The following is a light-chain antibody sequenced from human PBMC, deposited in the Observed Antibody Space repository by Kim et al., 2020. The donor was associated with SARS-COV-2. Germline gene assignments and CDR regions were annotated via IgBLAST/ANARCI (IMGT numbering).Light chain of an antibody. CDR2: EDH. J-gene: IGLJ2*01. CDR3: QSYSNSYLV. V-gene: IGLV6-57*03. CDR1: GGNIGPSY. Sequence: GTTGIIPCPRSGGNIGPSYGQWYRQRPGSAPTTIIYEDHKRPSGVPDRFAGSIDPSSNSAFLVISEVTPEDEADYYCQSYSNSYLVFGGGTQLTVL.